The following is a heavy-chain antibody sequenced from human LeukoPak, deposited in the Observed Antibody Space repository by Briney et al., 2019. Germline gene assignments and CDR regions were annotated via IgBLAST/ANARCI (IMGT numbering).Heavy chain of an antibody. CDR3: AKDRDSVDTAMVTIDY. D-gene: IGHD5-18*01. CDR2: ISGSGGST. CDR1: GFTFSSYA. V-gene: IGHV3-23*01. J-gene: IGHJ4*02. Sequence: GGSLRLSCAASGFTFSSYAMSWVRQAPGKGLEWVSAISGSGGSTYYADSVKGRFTISRDNSKNTLYLQMNSLRAEDTAVYYCAKDRDSVDTAMVTIDYWGQGTLVTVSS.